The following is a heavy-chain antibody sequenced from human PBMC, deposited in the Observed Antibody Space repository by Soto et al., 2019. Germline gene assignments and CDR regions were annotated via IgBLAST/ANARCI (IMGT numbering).Heavy chain of an antibody. CDR1: GGSFSGYY. Sequence: QVQLQQWGAGLLKPSETLSLTCAVYGGSFSGYYWTWIRQPPRTGLEWIGEINHSGSTNYNPSLKSRVTISVGTSKNQFSLTLTSVTAADTAVYYCARDKITGLFDYWGQGTLVTVSS. CDR2: INHSGST. J-gene: IGHJ4*02. D-gene: IGHD2-8*02. CDR3: ARDKITGLFDY. V-gene: IGHV4-34*01.